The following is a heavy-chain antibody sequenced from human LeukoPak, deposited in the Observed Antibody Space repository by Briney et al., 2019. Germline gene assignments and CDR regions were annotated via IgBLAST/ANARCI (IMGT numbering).Heavy chain of an antibody. CDR3: ATRGYSYGWIDDY. CDR1: GFTFSSYG. V-gene: IGHV3-30*02. CDR2: IRYDGSNK. Sequence: PGGSLRLSCAASGFTFSSYGMHWVRQAPGKGLEWVAFIRYDGSNKYYADSVKGRFTISRDNSKNTLYLQMNSLRAEDTAVYYCATRGYSYGWIDDYWGQGTLVTVSS. J-gene: IGHJ4*02. D-gene: IGHD5-18*01.